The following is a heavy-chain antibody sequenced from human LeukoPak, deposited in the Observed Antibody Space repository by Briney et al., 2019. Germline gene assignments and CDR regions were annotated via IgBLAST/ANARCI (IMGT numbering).Heavy chain of an antibody. CDR2: IYYSGST. CDR1: GGSVSSGSYY. D-gene: IGHD4-23*01. Sequence: SETLSLTCTVSGGSVSSGSYYWSWIRQPPGKGLEWIGYIYYSGSTNYNPSLKSRVTISVDTSKNQFSLKLSSVTAADTAVYYCARVPVPENDYGGSYAEAYYFDYWGQGTLVTVSS. J-gene: IGHJ4*02. CDR3: ARVPVPENDYGGSYAEAYYFDY. V-gene: IGHV4-61*01.